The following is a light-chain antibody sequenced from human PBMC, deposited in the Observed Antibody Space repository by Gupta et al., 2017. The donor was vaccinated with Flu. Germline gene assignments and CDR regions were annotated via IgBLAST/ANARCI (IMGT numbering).Light chain of an antibody. CDR1: SGSVSPGFF. Sequence: QTVVTQEPSVSVSPGGTVPLTCGLRSGSVSPGFFASWYRLAPGLPPRTRDYSTNTRACGVPDRFSGSILGNKDNLKITGAQADDESTYYCLLYMGGGAVGFGGGKKLTVL. CDR2: STN. CDR3: LLYMGGGAVG. V-gene: IGLV8-61*01. J-gene: IGLJ3*02.